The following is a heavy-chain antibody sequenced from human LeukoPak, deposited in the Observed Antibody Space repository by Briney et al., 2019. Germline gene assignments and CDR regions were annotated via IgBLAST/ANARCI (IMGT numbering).Heavy chain of an antibody. D-gene: IGHD6-19*01. CDR3: ARDTAVAERPSDAFDI. Sequence: GGSLRLSCAASGFTFSNYWMHWVRQAPGKGLVWVSRIRSDGRSTKYADSVKGRFTISRGNAKNTMYLQMESLRADDTAIYYCARDTAVAERPSDAFDIWGQGTMVTVSS. J-gene: IGHJ3*02. CDR2: IRSDGRST. CDR1: GFTFSNYW. V-gene: IGHV3-74*03.